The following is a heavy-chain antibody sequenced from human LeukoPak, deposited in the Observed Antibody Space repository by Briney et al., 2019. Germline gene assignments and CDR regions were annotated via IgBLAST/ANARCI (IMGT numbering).Heavy chain of an antibody. CDR3: ARGGIAAAGTFDWFDP. CDR2: IYHSGST. Sequence: EPSETLSLTCTVSGYSISSGYYWGWIRQPPGKGLEWIGSIYHSGSTYYNPSLKSRVTISVDTSKNQFSLKLSSVTAADTAVYYCARGGIAAAGTFDWFDPWGQRTLVTVSS. CDR1: GYSISSGYY. D-gene: IGHD6-13*01. V-gene: IGHV4-38-2*02. J-gene: IGHJ5*02.